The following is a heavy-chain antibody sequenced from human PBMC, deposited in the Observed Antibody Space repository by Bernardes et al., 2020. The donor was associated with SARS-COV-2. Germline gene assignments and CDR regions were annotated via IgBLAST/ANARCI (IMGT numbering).Heavy chain of an antibody. CDR3: ARDQVGIGGPLDV. V-gene: IGHV1-18*01. Sequence: ASVKVSCHGSGYTFSVYALTWVRQAPGQWLEWRGWISGYNSNSHYAQKFQDRVSMTTAASTRTIYMELRGLRSDDTAVYYCARDQVGIGGPLDVGGQGTVVAVS. J-gene: IGHJ3*01. CDR2: ISGYNSNS. D-gene: IGHD1-26*01. CDR1: GYTFSVYA.